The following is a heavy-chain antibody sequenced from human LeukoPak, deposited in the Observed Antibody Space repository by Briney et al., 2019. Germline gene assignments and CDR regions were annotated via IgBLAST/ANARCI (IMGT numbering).Heavy chain of an antibody. CDR2: IYSSDTT. CDR1: GFTFSGYA. V-gene: IGHV3-48*02. J-gene: IGHJ3*02. CDR3: ARDLHYAFDI. Sequence: GGSLRLSCEASGFTFSGYAMNWVRQAPGKGLEWVSHIYSSDTTYADSVKGRFTISRDNAKNSLYLQMNSLRDEDTAVYYCARDLHYAFDIWGQGTMVTASS. D-gene: IGHD3-10*01.